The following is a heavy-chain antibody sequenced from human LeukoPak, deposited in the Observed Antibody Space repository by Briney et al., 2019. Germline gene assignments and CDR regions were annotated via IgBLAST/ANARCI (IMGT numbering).Heavy chain of an antibody. D-gene: IGHD3-3*01. V-gene: IGHV4-59*01. CDR3: ARGVDFRSWFDP. CDR2: IYYSGST. Sequence: SETLTLTCTVSGGSISSYYSNWIRQPPGKGLEWIGYIYYSGSTKYNPSLKSRVTISVDTSKNQFSLKMSSVTAADTAVYYCARGVDFRSWFDPWGQGTLVTVSS. CDR1: GGSISSYY. J-gene: IGHJ5*02.